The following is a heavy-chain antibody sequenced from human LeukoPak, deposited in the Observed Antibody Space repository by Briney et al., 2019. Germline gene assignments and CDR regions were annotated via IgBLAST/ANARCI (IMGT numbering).Heavy chain of an antibody. CDR1: GGSISSSSYY. CDR2: IYYSGTT. D-gene: IGHD3-22*01. J-gene: IGHJ4*02. V-gene: IGHV4-39*07. CDR3: AAGWAFDSSGSTDY. Sequence: PSETLSLTCTVSGGSISSSSYYWGWIRQPPGKGLEWIGSIYYSGTTYYNPSLKSRVTISIDTSKNQFSLKLSSVTAADTAVYYCAAGWAFDSSGSTDYWGQGTLVTVSS.